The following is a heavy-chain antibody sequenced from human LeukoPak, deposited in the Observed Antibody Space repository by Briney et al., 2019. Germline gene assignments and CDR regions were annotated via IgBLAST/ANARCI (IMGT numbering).Heavy chain of an antibody. CDR3: ARGRTRYYYGSGSYLLDY. V-gene: IGHV4-39*07. D-gene: IGHD3-10*01. CDR2: IYYSGST. Sequence: SETLSLTCTVSGGSISSSSYYWGWIRQPPGTGLEWIGSIYYSGSTYYNPSLKSRVTISVDTSKNQFSLKLSSVTAADTAVYYCARGRTRYYYGSGSYLLDYWGQGTLVTVSS. J-gene: IGHJ4*02. CDR1: GGSISSSSYY.